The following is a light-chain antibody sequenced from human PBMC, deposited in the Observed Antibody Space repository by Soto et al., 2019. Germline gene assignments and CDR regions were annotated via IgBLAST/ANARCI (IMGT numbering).Light chain of an antibody. CDR2: DVS. CDR3: SSYTSSSTVV. CDR1: SSDVGGYNY. V-gene: IGLV2-14*01. J-gene: IGLJ2*01. Sequence: QSALTQPASVSGSTGQPITISCTGTSSDVGGYNYVSWYQQHPGKAPQLMIYDVSNRPSGVSNRLSGSKSGNTASLTISGLQSEDEAEYYCSSYTSSSTVVFGGGTKLTVL.